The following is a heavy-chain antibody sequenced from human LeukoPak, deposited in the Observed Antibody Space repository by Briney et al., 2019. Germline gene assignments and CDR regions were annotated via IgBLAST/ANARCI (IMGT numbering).Heavy chain of an antibody. V-gene: IGHV3-21*01. CDR1: GFTFSSYS. D-gene: IGHD6-19*01. CDR2: ISSSRSYI. Sequence: GGSLRLSCAASGFTFSSYSMNWVRKAPGKGLESVSFISSSRSYIYYAESVKGRFTISRDNAKNSLYLQMNSLRAEDTAVYYCAKGIAVAGDAFDIWGQGTMVTVAS. J-gene: IGHJ3*02. CDR3: AKGIAVAGDAFDI.